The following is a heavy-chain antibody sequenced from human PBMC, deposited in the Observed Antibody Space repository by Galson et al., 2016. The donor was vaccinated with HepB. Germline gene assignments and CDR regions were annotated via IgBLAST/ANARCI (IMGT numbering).Heavy chain of an antibody. CDR2: ISRSGDST. V-gene: IGHV3-23*01. J-gene: IGHJ6*04. CDR1: GFTFNNYG. Sequence: SLRLSCAASGFTFNNYGMTWVRQPPGKGLEVVSSISRSGDSTDYADSVKGRFTISRDNSKNTLYLQMNSLRAEDTAVYYCVQGRTAPAVWGKGTAVTVPS. CDR3: VQGRTAPAV.